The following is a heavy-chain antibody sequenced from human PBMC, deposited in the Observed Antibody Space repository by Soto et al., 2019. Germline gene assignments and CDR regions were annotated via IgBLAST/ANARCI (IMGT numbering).Heavy chain of an antibody. D-gene: IGHD3-10*01. CDR1: GGSFSGYY. CDR2: INHSGST. J-gene: IGHJ2*01. Sequence: QVHLQQWGAGLLKPSETLSLTCAVYGGSFSGYYWSWIRQPPGKGLEGIGEINHSGSTDYNPSLKSLLSISVGTSNNQFYLKMSSVTAAGTAVYYCARGRGDGYNQHWYFDLWGRGTLVTVSS. CDR3: ARGRGDGYNQHWYFDL. V-gene: IGHV4-34*01.